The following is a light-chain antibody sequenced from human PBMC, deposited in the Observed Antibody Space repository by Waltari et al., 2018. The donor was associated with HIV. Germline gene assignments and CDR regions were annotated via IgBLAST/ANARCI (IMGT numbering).Light chain of an antibody. Sequence: QSLLTQPPSVSAATGQKIIISCSGSTSNIGNNYVSWYQHPPGTAPKVLIYDNYKRPSGIPARFSGSKSGTSATLAITGLQTGDEADYYCATWDSSLSAVVFGGGTKVTVL. V-gene: IGLV1-51*01. CDR1: TSNIGNNY. CDR2: DNY. CDR3: ATWDSSLSAVV. J-gene: IGLJ2*01.